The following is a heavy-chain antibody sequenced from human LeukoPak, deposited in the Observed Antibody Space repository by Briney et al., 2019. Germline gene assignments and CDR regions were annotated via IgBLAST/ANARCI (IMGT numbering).Heavy chain of an antibody. Sequence: GGSLRLSCAASGFTVSSSYMSWVRQALGKGLEWVSVIYSGGSTYYADSVKGRFTISRDNSKNTLYLQMNSLRAEDTAVYYCARHSSELTYYYYYMDVWGKGTTVTVSS. CDR1: GFTVSSSY. D-gene: IGHD1-7*01. J-gene: IGHJ6*03. CDR2: IYSGGST. CDR3: ARHSSELTYYYYYMDV. V-gene: IGHV3-66*02.